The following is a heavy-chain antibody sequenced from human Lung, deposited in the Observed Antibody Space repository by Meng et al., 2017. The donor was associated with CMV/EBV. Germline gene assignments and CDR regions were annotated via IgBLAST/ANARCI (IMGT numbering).Heavy chain of an antibody. CDR2: INSDGSST. D-gene: IGHD4-11*01. Sequence: GGSLRLXCAVTGVTFRNYYMHWVRQAPGKGLVWVSRINSDGSSTHYADSVKGRFSISRDNAKNTLHLQVNSLRAEDTAVYYCASSEYSNRFDFWGRGTLVTVPS. CDR3: ASSEYSNRFDF. J-gene: IGHJ4*02. V-gene: IGHV3-74*01. CDR1: GVTFRNYY.